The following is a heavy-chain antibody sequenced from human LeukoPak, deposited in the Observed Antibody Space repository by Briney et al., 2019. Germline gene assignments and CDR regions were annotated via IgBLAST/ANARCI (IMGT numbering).Heavy chain of an antibody. V-gene: IGHV1-2*02. J-gene: IGHJ3*02. CDR2: INPNSGGT. D-gene: IGHD3-16*01. Sequence: ASVKVSCKASGYTFTGYYMHWVRQAPGQGLEWMGWINPNSGGTNYAQKFQGRVTMTRDTSISTAYMELSRLRSDDTAVYYCARDWGHSDAFDIWGQGTTVTVSS. CDR3: ARDWGHSDAFDI. CDR1: GYTFTGYY.